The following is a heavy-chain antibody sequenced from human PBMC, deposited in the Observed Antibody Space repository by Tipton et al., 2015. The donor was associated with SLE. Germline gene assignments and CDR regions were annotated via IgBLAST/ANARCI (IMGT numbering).Heavy chain of an antibody. Sequence: TLSLTCTVSGGSISSSSYYWGWIRQPPGKGLEWIGSIYYSGSTYYNPSLKSRVTKSVDTSKNQFSLKLSSVTAADTAVYYCARLRVISYYFDYWGQGTLVTVSS. J-gene: IGHJ4*02. CDR1: GGSISSSSYY. CDR3: ARLRVISYYFDY. V-gene: IGHV4-39*07. CDR2: IYYSGST. D-gene: IGHD2-21*01.